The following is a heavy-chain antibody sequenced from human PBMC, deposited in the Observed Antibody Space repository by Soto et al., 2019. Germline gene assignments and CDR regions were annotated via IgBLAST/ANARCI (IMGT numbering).Heavy chain of an antibody. V-gene: IGHV3-30*18. D-gene: IGHD6-19*01. CDR3: AKDPSTPIAVAGGYFDY. Sequence: QSGGSLRLSCSASGFTFSSYGMHWVRQAPGKGLEWVAVISYDGSNKYYADSVKGRFTISRDNSKNTLYLQMNSLRAEDTAVYYCAKDPSTPIAVAGGYFDYWGQGTLVTVSS. CDR2: ISYDGSNK. CDR1: GFTFSSYG. J-gene: IGHJ4*02.